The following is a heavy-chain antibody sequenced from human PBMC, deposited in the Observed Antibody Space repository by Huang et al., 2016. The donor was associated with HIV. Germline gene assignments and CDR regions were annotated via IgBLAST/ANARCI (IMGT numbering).Heavy chain of an antibody. V-gene: IGHV4-30-4*08. CDR1: GGSISSGGYY. J-gene: IGHJ3*02. CDR2: IYYMGST. CDR3: ARDTDGGRTFDI. D-gene: IGHD2-2*02. Sequence: QVQLQESGPGLVKPSQTLSLTCTVSGGSISSGGYYWSWIRQPPGNGLEWIGYIYYMGSTYYNPSLKSRFTISVDTSKNQFSLKLSSVTAADTAVYYCARDTDGGRTFDIWGQGTMVTVSS.